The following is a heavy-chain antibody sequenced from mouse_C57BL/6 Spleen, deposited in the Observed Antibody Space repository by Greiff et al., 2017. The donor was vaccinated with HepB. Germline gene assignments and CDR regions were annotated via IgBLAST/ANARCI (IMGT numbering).Heavy chain of an antibody. CDR3: TRAYYSNYVDWYFEV. J-gene: IGHJ1*03. Sequence: VQLQQSGAELVRPGASVTLSCKASGYTFTDYEMHWVKQTPVHGLEWIGAIDPETGGTAYNQKFKGKAILTADKSSSTAYMELRSLTSEDSAVYYCTRAYYSNYVDWYFEVWGTGTTVTVSS. CDR2: IDPETGGT. D-gene: IGHD2-5*01. CDR1: GYTFTDYE. V-gene: IGHV1-15*01.